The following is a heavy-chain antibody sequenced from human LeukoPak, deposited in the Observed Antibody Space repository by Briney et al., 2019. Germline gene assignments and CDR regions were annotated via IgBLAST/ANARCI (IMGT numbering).Heavy chain of an antibody. CDR3: ARDPMTTVNWFDP. CDR1: GGTFSSYA. CDR2: IIPILGIA. V-gene: IGHV1-69*04. Sequence: ASVKVSFKASGGTFSSYAISWVRQAPGQGLEWMGRIIPILGIANYAQKFQGRVTITADKSTSTAYMELSSLRSEDTAVYYCARDPMTTVNWFDPWGQGTLVTVSS. D-gene: IGHD4-11*01. J-gene: IGHJ5*02.